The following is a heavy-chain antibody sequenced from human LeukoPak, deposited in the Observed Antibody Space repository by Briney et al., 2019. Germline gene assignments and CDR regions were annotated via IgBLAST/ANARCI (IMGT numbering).Heavy chain of an antibody. V-gene: IGHV4-59*08. CDR1: GGSISGFH. J-gene: IGHJ4*02. CDR2: IHYSGST. Sequence: SQTLSLTCAVSGGSISGFHWSWIRQPPGKGLEWIGYIHYSGSTDYNPSLKSRVTISVDTSKNQFPLKLSSVTAADTAVYYCTRHLDYYGSGSYEYWGQGTLVTVSS. CDR3: TRHLDYYGSGSYEY. D-gene: IGHD3-10*01.